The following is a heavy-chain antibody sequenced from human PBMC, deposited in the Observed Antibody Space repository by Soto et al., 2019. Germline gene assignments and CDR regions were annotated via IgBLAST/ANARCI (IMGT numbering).Heavy chain of an antibody. CDR1: GGSISSYY. CDR2: IYYSGST. V-gene: IGHV4-59*01. CDR3: ARDPVAAAGPLDYYGMDV. Sequence: ETLSLTCTVSGGSISSYYWSWIRQPPGKGLEWIGYIYYSGSTNYNPSLKSRVTISVDTSKNQFSLKLSSVTAADTAVYYCARDPVAAAGPLDYYGMDVWGQGTTVTVSS. J-gene: IGHJ6*02. D-gene: IGHD6-13*01.